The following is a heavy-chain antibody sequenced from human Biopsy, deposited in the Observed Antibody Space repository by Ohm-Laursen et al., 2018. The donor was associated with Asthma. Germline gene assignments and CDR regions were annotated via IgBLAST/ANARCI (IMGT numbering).Heavy chain of an antibody. D-gene: IGHD3-9*01. Sequence: SVKVSCKASGYIFINYAIHWVRQAPGHSLEWMGWINAANGNTKYSQKFQGRLTISRDTSASTAYMDLSSLRSEDTAVYYCARTYFDFLTGQVHDAFAMWGQGTMVTVSS. CDR2: INAANGNT. J-gene: IGHJ3*02. CDR1: GYIFINYA. V-gene: IGHV1-3*01. CDR3: ARTYFDFLTGQVHDAFAM.